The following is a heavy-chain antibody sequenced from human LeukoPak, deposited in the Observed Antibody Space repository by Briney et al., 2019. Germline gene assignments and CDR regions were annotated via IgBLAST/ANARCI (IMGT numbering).Heavy chain of an antibody. CDR1: GGSISSHY. CDR2: TYYSGST. D-gene: IGHD3-3*01. V-gene: IGHV4-59*11. Sequence: SETLSLTCTVSGGSISSHYWSWIRQPPGKGLEWIGYTYYSGSTNYNPSLKSRVTISVDTSKNQFSLKLSSVTAADTAVYYCARGSGFWSGYGLDYWGQGTLVTVSS. J-gene: IGHJ4*02. CDR3: ARGSGFWSGYGLDY.